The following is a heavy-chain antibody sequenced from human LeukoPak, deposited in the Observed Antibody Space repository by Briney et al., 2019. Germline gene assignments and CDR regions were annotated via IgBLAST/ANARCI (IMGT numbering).Heavy chain of an antibody. J-gene: IGHJ6*03. D-gene: IGHD4-11*01. CDR2: INPKSGGT. Sequence: ASVKVSCKASGYSFTGHYMHWVRQAPGQGLEWMGWINPKSGGTNYAQKFQGRVTTTRDTSISTAYMDMSSLRSDDTAVYYCARDYSNYGDYMDVWGKGTTVTVSS. CDR1: GYSFTGHY. V-gene: IGHV1-2*02. CDR3: ARDYSNYGDYMDV.